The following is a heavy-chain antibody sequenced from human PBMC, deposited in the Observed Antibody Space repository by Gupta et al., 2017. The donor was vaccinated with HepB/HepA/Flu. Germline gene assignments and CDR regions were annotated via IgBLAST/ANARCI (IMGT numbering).Heavy chain of an antibody. CDR3: ARDAYDILTQAEFDY. Sequence: EVQLVESGGGLVKPGGSLSLSCAASGFTFSRYSMNWVRQAPGKGLEWVSSISSSSSYIYYADSVKGRFTISRDNAKNSLYLQMNSLRAEDTAVYYCARDAYDILTQAEFDYWGQGTLVTVSS. J-gene: IGHJ4*02. CDR2: ISSSSSYI. V-gene: IGHV3-21*01. D-gene: IGHD3-9*01. CDR1: GFTFSRYS.